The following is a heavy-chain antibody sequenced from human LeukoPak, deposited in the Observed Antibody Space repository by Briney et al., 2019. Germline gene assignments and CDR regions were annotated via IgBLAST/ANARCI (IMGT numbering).Heavy chain of an antibody. CDR3: ARDPGYYYYMDV. CDR1: GFTFDDYG. J-gene: IGHJ6*03. Sequence: GGSLRLSCAASGFTFDDYGMRWVRQAPWKGLEWVSGINWNGGSTGYADSVKGRFTISRDNAKNSLYLQMNSLRAEDTALYYCARDPGYYYYMDVWGKGTTVTVSS. V-gene: IGHV3-20*04. CDR2: INWNGGST.